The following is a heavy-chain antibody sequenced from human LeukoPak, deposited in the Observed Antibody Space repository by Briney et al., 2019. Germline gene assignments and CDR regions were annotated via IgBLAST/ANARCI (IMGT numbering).Heavy chain of an antibody. CDR1: GFTVSSNY. CDR2: IYSGGST. J-gene: IGHJ3*02. V-gene: IGHV3-66*01. Sequence: PGGSLRLSCAASGFTVSSNYMSWVRQAPGKGLEWVSVIYSGGSTYYADSVKGRFTISRDNSKNTLYLQMNSLRAEDTAVYYCARGDVYYYYDSSGAFDIWGQGTMVTVSS. D-gene: IGHD3-22*01. CDR3: ARGDVYYYYDSSGAFDI.